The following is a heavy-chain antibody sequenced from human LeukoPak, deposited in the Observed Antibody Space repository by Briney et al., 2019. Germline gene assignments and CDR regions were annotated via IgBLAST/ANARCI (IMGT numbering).Heavy chain of an antibody. J-gene: IGHJ4*02. CDR1: GFTFSDYY. Sequence: PGGSLRLSCAVSGFTFSDYYMSWVRQAPGKGLEWISYIGSSGTTIFYADSVKGRFTISRDNAKNTLYLQMNSLRVEDTALYYCARGRRPYYFDYWGQGIKVTVSS. CDR3: ARGRRPYYFDY. V-gene: IGHV3-11*01. CDR2: IGSSGTTI.